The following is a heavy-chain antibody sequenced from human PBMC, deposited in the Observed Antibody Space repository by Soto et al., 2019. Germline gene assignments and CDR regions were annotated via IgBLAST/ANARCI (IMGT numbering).Heavy chain of an antibody. V-gene: IGHV3-9*01. CDR2: ISWNSGVI. D-gene: IGHD4-4*01. CDR3: AKGRDDYTYRPFDY. CDR1: GFTFDHYA. J-gene: IGHJ4*02. Sequence: EVPLVESGGGLVQPGRSLRLSCAASGFTFDHYAMHWVRQASGKGLEWVSGISWNSGVIVYADSVKGRFTISRDNAKNSLYLQMNSLRAEDAAFYYCAKGRDDYTYRPFDYWGQGTLVTVSS.